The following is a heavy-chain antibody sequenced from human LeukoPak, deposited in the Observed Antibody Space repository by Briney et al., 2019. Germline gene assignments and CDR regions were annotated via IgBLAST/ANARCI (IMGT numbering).Heavy chain of an antibody. V-gene: IGHV3-74*01. CDR2: INSDGINT. CDR3: ARDLGVITTGHYYYMDV. J-gene: IGHJ6*03. CDR1: GFTFSNYW. D-gene: IGHD3-22*01. Sequence: GGSLRLSCAASGFTFSNYWMHWVRQAPGKGLVWVSRINSDGINTSYADSVKGRFTISRDNAKNSLYLQMNSLRAEDTAVYYCARDLGVITTGHYYYMDVWGKGTTVTVSS.